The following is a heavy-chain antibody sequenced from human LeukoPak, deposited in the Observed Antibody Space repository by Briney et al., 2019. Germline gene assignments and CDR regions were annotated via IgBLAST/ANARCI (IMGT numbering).Heavy chain of an antibody. V-gene: IGHV3-21*01. CDR1: GFTFSSYS. Sequence: GGSLRLSCAASGFTFSSYSMNWVRQAPGKGLEWVSSITSSTSYIYYADSVKGRFTISRDNAKNSLYLQMNSLRAEDTAVYYCARVRYSGYDFAPFDYWGQGTLVTVSS. D-gene: IGHD5-12*01. J-gene: IGHJ4*02. CDR2: ITSSTSYI. CDR3: ARVRYSGYDFAPFDY.